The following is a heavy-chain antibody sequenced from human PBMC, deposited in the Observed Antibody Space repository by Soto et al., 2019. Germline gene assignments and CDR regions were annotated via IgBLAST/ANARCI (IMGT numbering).Heavy chain of an antibody. CDR2: IYYSRGT. Sequence: SETLSLTCTVSGGSISSGDYYWSWIRQPPGKGLEWIGYIYYSRGTHYNPSLKSRVTISIDTSKNQFSLKLISVTAADTAVYYCARELRGYSSSWYGDWFDPWGQGTLVTVSS. J-gene: IGHJ5*02. D-gene: IGHD6-13*01. CDR1: GGSISSGDYY. CDR3: ARELRGYSSSWYGDWFDP. V-gene: IGHV4-30-4*01.